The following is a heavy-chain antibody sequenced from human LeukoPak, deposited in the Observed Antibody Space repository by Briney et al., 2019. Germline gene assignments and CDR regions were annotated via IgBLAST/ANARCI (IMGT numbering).Heavy chain of an antibody. D-gene: IGHD3-22*01. J-gene: IGHJ4*02. Sequence: HAGGSLRLSCAASGFTFSSYAMSWVRQAPGKGLERVSAISGSGGSTYYADSVKGRFTISRDNSKNTLYLQMNSLRAEDTAVYYCAKEGYDSSGYYTEGFDYWGQGTLVTVSS. CDR1: GFTFSSYA. V-gene: IGHV3-23*01. CDR3: AKEGYDSSGYYTEGFDY. CDR2: ISGSGGST.